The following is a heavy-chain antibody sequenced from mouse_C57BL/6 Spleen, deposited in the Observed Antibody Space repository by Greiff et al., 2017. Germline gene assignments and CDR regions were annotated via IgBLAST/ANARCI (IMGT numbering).Heavy chain of an antibody. CDR2: IHPNSGST. D-gene: IGHD1-1*01. CDR3: ASGTVVNWYFDV. V-gene: IGHV1-64*01. CDR1: GYTFTSYW. Sequence: QVHVKQPGAELVKPGASVKLSCKASGYTFTSYWMHWVKQRPGQGLEWIGMIHPNSGSTNYNEKFKSKATLTVDKSSSTAYMQLSSLTSEDSAVYYCASGTVVNWYFDVWGTGTTVTVSS. J-gene: IGHJ1*03.